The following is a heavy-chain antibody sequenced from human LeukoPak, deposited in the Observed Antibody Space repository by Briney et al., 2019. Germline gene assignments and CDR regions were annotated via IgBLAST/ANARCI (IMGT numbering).Heavy chain of an antibody. D-gene: IGHD6-13*01. Sequence: GGSLRLSCAASGFTFSSYEMNWVRQAPGKGLEWVSYISNSDSTVHYADSVKGRFTISRDNAQNSLYLQMSSLRAEDTAVYYCAKGSLGSWYYFDYWGQGTLVTVSS. CDR1: GFTFSSYE. CDR3: AKGSLGSWYYFDY. J-gene: IGHJ4*02. CDR2: ISNSDSTV. V-gene: IGHV3-48*03.